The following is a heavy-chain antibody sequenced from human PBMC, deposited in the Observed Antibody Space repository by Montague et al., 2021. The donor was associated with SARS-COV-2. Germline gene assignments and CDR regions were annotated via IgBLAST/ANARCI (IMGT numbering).Heavy chain of an antibody. CDR2: INHSGTA. CDR3: AKAREVVRAARTGVAFDL. V-gene: IGHV4-34*01. J-gene: IGHJ4*02. Sequence: SETLSLTCTVYGGSFSVYYWSWVRQSPRSGLEWIADINHSGTANYNPSLNSRVSITVDTSTNQFTLNLTSVTAADTAMYYCAKAREVVRAARTGVAFDLWGQGTLVTVSS. CDR1: GGSFSVYY. D-gene: IGHD2-2*01.